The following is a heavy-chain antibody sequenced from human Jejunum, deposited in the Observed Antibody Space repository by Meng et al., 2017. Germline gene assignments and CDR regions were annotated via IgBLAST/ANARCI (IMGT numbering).Heavy chain of an antibody. V-gene: IGHV4-38-2*02. CDR3: ASRRHADNFYFDL. Sequence: SETLSLTCTVSNYSISSGYYWGWIRQPPGKRLEWIGNIFGGGNPYYDPSLKSRVTIAVDTSKNQFSLRLTSVTAADTAVYYCASRRHADNFYFDLWGRGTLVTVSS. D-gene: IGHD5-24*01. J-gene: IGHJ2*01. CDR2: IFGGGNP. CDR1: NYSISSGYY.